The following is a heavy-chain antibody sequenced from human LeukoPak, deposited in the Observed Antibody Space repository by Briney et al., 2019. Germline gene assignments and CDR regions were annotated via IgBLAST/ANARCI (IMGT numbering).Heavy chain of an antibody. CDR1: GFTFSNYA. CDR2: IGGSGSST. J-gene: IGHJ4*02. D-gene: IGHD6-13*01. CDR3: ARDGAAAAGRYFDY. Sequence: GGSLRLSCAASGFTFSNYAMSWVRQAPGKGLEWVSSIGGSGSSTYYADSVKGRFTISRDNAKSSLYLEMNGLRAEDTAVYYCARDGAAAAGRYFDYWGQGSLVTVSS. V-gene: IGHV3-23*01.